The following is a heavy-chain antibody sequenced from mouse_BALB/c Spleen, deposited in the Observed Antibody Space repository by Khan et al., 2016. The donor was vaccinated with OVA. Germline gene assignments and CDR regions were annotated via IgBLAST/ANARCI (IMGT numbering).Heavy chain of an antibody. CDR2: INPSTGYT. CDR3: ANHGSSSAWLTY. V-gene: IGHV1-7*01. Sequence: QVQLQQSGAELAKPGASVKMSCKASGYTFTSYWMHWVKQRPGQGLEWIGYINPSTGYTEYNHRFKDKATLTAAKSSSTAYMQLSSLTSEESAVYYCANHGSSSAWLTYWGQGTLVTVSA. J-gene: IGHJ3*01. D-gene: IGHD1-1*01. CDR1: GYTFTSYW.